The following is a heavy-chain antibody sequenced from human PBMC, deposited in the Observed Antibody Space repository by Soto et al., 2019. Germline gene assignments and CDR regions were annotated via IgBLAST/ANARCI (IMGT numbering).Heavy chain of an antibody. CDR1: GYTFTSYG. CDR3: ARSQTPYYYDSSGYYYSY. V-gene: IGHV1-18*01. Sequence: ASVKVSCKASGYTFTSYGISWVRQAPGQGLEWMGWISAYNGNTNYAQKLQGRVTMTTDTSTSAAYMELRSLRSDDTAVYYCARSQTPYYYDSSGYYYSYWGQGTLVTVSS. J-gene: IGHJ4*02. D-gene: IGHD3-22*01. CDR2: ISAYNGNT.